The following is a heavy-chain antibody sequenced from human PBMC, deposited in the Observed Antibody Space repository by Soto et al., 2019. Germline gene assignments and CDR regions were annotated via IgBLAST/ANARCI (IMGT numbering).Heavy chain of an antibody. CDR3: ARTRPGVAVAATGYGMDV. Sequence: GESLKISCKGSGYSFTSYWIGWVRQMPGKGLEWMGIIYRDDSDTRYSPSFQGQVTISADKSISTAYLQWSSLKASDTAMYYFARTRPGVAVAATGYGMDVWGQGTTVTVSS. D-gene: IGHD6-19*01. V-gene: IGHV5-51*01. J-gene: IGHJ6*02. CDR2: IYRDDSDT. CDR1: GYSFTSYW.